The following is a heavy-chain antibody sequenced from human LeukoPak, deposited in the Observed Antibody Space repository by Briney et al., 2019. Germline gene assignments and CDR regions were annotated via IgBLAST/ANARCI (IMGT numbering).Heavy chain of an antibody. Sequence: PSETLSLTCTVSGGSISSSSYYWGCIRQPPGKGLECIGSIYYSGSTYYNPSLKSRVTISVDTSKNQFSLKLSSVTAADTAVYYCARDSASWNFHGSAFDIWGQGTMVTVSS. CDR1: GGSISSSSYY. J-gene: IGHJ3*02. CDR2: IYYSGST. CDR3: ARDSASWNFHGSAFDI. D-gene: IGHD6-13*01. V-gene: IGHV4-39*01.